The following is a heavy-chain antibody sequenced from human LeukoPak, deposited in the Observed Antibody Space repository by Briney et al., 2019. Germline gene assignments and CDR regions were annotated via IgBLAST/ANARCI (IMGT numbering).Heavy chain of an antibody. CDR3: ARDPAFDY. CDR1: GFTLSSYA. J-gene: IGHJ4*02. V-gene: IGHV3-30-3*01. D-gene: IGHD6-25*01. Sequence: GGSLRLSCAASGFTLSSYAMHWVRQAPGKGLEWVAVISYDGSNKYYADSVKGRFTISRDNSKNTLYLQMNSLRAEDTAVYYCARDPAFDYWGQGTLVTVSS. CDR2: ISYDGSNK.